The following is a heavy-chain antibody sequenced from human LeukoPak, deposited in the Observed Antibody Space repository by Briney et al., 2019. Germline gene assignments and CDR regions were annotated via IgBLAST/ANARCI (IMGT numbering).Heavy chain of an antibody. V-gene: IGHV1-2*02. Sequence: EASVKVSCKASGYTFTGYYMHWVRQAPGQGLEWMGWINPNSGGTNYAQKFQGRVTMTRDTSISTAYMELSRLRSDDTAVYYCSRVRHTEFEEFTQFFDYWAQRTLVTVSS. CDR3: SRVRHTEFEEFTQFFDY. CDR2: INPNSGGT. D-gene: IGHD3-10*01. CDR1: GYTFTGYY. J-gene: IGHJ4*02.